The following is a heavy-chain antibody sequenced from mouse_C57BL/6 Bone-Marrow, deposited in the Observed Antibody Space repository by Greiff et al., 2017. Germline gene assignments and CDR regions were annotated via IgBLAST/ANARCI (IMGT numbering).Heavy chain of an antibody. CDR2: INPSSGYT. V-gene: IGHV1-7*01. J-gene: IGHJ3*01. Sequence: QVQLQQSGAELAKPGASVKLSCKASGYTFTSYWMHWVKQRPGQGLEWIGYINPSSGYTKYNQKFKDKATLNADKSSSTAYMQLSSLTYEDSAVYYCASDGYYVTFLFAYWGQGTLVTVSA. CDR3: ASDGYYVTFLFAY. D-gene: IGHD2-3*01. CDR1: GYTFTSYW.